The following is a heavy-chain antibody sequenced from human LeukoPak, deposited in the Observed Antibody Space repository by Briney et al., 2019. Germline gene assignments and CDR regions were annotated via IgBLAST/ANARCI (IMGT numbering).Heavy chain of an antibody. CDR3: ARPPGYSSGWYPNWFDP. CDR2: INPNSGGT. V-gene: IGHV1-2*02. CDR1: GYTFTGYY. D-gene: IGHD6-19*01. Sequence: ASVKVSCKASGYTFTGYYMHWVRQAPGQGLGWMGWINPNSGGTNYGQKFQGRVTMNRDTSISTAYMELRRLSSDDTAVYYCARPPGYSSGWYPNWFDPWGQGTLVTVSS. J-gene: IGHJ5*02.